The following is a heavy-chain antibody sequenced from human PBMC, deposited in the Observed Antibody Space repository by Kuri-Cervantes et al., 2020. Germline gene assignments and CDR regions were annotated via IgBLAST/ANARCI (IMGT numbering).Heavy chain of an antibody. CDR2: IYTSGST. CDR1: GFIFNDYA. J-gene: IGHJ4*02. V-gene: IGHV4-59*08. D-gene: IGHD5-18*01. CDR3: ARHGENGYYYGHLDY. Sequence: ESLKISCAASGFIFNDYAMHWVRQAPGKGLEWIGRIYTSGSTNYNPSLKSRVTISVDTSKNQFSLKLSSVTAADTAVYYCARHGENGYYYGHLDYWGPGTLVTVSS.